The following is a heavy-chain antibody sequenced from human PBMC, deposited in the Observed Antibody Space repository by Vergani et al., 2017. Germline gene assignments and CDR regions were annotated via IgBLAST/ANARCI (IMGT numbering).Heavy chain of an antibody. V-gene: IGHV4-59*01. D-gene: IGHD4-17*01. CDR2: IYYSGST. Sequence: QVQLQESGPGLVKPSETLSLTCTVSGGSISSYYWSWIRQPPGKGLEWIGYIYYSGSTNYNPSLKSRVTISVDTSKNQFSLKLSSVTAADTAVYYCARDTVTIKVPHYYYYMDVWGKGTTVTVSS. J-gene: IGHJ6*03. CDR1: GGSISSYY. CDR3: ARDTVTIKVPHYYYYMDV.